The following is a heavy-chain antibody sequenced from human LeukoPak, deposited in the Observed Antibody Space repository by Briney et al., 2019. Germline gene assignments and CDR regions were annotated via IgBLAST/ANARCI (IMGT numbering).Heavy chain of an antibody. J-gene: IGHJ3*02. CDR1: GYTFTGYY. D-gene: IGHD3-22*01. CDR3: ARETAVTYYYDSSGYYDAFDI. Sequence: ASVKVSCQASGYTFTGYYMHWVRQAPGQGLEWMGWINPNSGGTNYAQKFQGRVTMTRDTSISTAYMELSRLRSDDTAVYYCARETAVTYYYDSSGYYDAFDIWGQGTMVTVSS. V-gene: IGHV1-2*02. CDR2: INPNSGGT.